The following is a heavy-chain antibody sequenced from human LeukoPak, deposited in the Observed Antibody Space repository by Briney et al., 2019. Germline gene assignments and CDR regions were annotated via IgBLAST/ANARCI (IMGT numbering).Heavy chain of an antibody. D-gene: IGHD1-26*01. Sequence: SETLSLTCTVFGGSINNYYWSWIRQPPGRGLEWIGQIYYSGITSYNPSLKSRVTVLVETPKNQFSLMLNSVTAADTAVYYCARHRTGDTKVFDYWGQGTLAIVSS. CDR1: GGSINNYY. V-gene: IGHV4-59*08. CDR2: IYYSGIT. J-gene: IGHJ4*02. CDR3: ARHRTGDTKVFDY.